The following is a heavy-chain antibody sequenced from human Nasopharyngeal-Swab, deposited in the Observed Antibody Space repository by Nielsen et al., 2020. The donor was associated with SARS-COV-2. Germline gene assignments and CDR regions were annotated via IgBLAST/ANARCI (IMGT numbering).Heavy chain of an antibody. CDR2: VSSTSSYI. CDR1: GFTFSSYS. V-gene: IGHV3-21*01. Sequence: GESLKISCAASGFTFSSYSMNWVRQAPGKGLEWVSSVSSTSSYIYYADSLKGRFTISRDNAKNSLYLQLNSLRAEDTAVYYCARDQGGTTSYYYYYYMDVWGKGTTVTVSS. D-gene: IGHD1-1*01. J-gene: IGHJ6*03. CDR3: ARDQGGTTSYYYYYYMDV.